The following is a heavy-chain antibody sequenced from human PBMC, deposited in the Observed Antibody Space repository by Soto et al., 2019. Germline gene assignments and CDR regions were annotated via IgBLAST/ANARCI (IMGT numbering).Heavy chain of an antibody. V-gene: IGHV3-11*06. J-gene: IGHJ3*02. D-gene: IGHD4-17*01. CDR2: ISSSSTYT. Sequence: PWGSLRLSCAAAGFTFSDYYINWIRQAPGKGLEWVSYISSSSTYTNYADSVKGRFTISRDNAKNSLFLQMNSLRAEDTAVYYCARVRGLLRSHDAFDIWGQGTMVTVSS. CDR1: GFTFSDYY. CDR3: ARVRGLLRSHDAFDI.